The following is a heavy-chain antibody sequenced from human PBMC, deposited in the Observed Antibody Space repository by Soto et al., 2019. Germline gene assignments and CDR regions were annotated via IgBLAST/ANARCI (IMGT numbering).Heavy chain of an antibody. CDR1: GGLFSSYP. Sequence: QEQLVQSGAEVKKPGSSVKISCKASGGLFSSYPISWVRQDPGQGLEWMGGIIPVFQTAYYTQRCQGRVTITADESTNTAYMELSSLRSEDTAIYYCARGGSGYTWFNEFWGQGTLVTVSS. V-gene: IGHV1-69*01. D-gene: IGHD3-22*01. CDR2: IIPVFQTA. CDR3: ARGGSGYTWFNEF. J-gene: IGHJ4*02.